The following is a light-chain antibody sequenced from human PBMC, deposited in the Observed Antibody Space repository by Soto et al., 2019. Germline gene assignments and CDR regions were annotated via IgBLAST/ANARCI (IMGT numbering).Light chain of an antibody. CDR2: RSD. CDR1: SPNIGSTH. CDR3: AAWDDSLSGWV. V-gene: IGLV1-47*01. Sequence: QSVLTQPPSASGTPGQRVTISCSGSSPNIGSTHVYWFQQLPGTAPKLLVYRSDQRPSGVPDRFSGSKSDTSASLAISGLRSEDEANYYCAAWDDSLSGWVFGGGTQLTVL. J-gene: IGLJ7*01.